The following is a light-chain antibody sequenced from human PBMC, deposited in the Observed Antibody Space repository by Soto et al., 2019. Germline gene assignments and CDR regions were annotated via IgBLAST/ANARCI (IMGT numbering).Light chain of an antibody. V-gene: IGKV3-20*01. J-gene: IGKJ1*01. CDR2: DVS. Sequence: ETVSTQSPGTLSLSPGERATLSCRSSQSVSSNYLAWYQQKPGQAPRLLIYDVSSRATGIPDRFSGSGSGTDFTLTISRLEPEDFAMYYCQQYGSSPTFGQGTKVEIK. CDR1: QSVSSNY. CDR3: QQYGSSPT.